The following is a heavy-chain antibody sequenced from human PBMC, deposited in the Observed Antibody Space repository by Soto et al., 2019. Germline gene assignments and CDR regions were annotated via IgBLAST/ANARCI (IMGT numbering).Heavy chain of an antibody. CDR1: GYTFTSYA. CDR3: TLGLRLTNSDC. J-gene: IGHJ4*02. Sequence: QVQLVQSGAEVKKPGASVKVSCKASGYTFTSYAMHWVRQAPGQRLEWRGWINAGNGNTKSSQKFQGRVTIARDTSASTAYLALGLLRTDTTPVSYCTLGLRLTNSDCWGAGTLVSVSS. CDR2: INAGNGNT. D-gene: IGHD7-27*01. V-gene: IGHV1-3*01.